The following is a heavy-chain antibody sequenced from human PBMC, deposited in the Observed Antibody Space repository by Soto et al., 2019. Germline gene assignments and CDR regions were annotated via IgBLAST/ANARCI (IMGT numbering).Heavy chain of an antibody. CDR1: GGSITSNY. V-gene: IGHV4-59*01. J-gene: IGHJ3*01. Sequence: QVHLQESGPGLVKPSETLSLTCTVSGGSITSNYWSCIRQPPGKGLEWLGFIYHSGDTSYKPSLTSRVVISVDTSKNQFSLELSSVTAADTAVYYFAQHSDGYYVHAFDVWGPGTMVLVSS. CDR2: IYHSGDT. D-gene: IGHD3-22*01. CDR3: AQHSDGYYVHAFDV.